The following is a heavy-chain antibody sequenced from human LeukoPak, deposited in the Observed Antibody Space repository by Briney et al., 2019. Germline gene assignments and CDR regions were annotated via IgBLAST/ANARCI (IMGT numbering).Heavy chain of an antibody. CDR1: GGSIRSYY. J-gene: IGHJ4*02. CDR2: IYYSGST. Sequence: SGTLSLTCTVSGGSIRSYYWSWVRQPPGKGLEWIAYIYYSGSTNYNPSLKSRVTISVDTSKNQFSLNLSSVTAADTAMYYCARTKRDGYLFDYWGQGTLVTVSS. V-gene: IGHV4-59*01. D-gene: IGHD5-24*01. CDR3: ARTKRDGYLFDY.